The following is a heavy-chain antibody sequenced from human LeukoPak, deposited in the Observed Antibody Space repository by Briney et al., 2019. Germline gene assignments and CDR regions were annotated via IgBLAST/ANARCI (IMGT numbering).Heavy chain of an antibody. J-gene: IGHJ4*02. D-gene: IGHD5-12*01. CDR3: ARSGSGYLRYYFDY. Sequence: SETLSLTCTVSGGSISSSSYYWGWIRQPPGKGLEWIGSIYYSGSTYYNPSLKSRVTISVDTSKNQFSLKLSSVTAADTAVYYCARSGSGYLRYYFDYWGQGTLDTVSS. V-gene: IGHV4-39*07. CDR2: IYYSGST. CDR1: GGSISSSSYY.